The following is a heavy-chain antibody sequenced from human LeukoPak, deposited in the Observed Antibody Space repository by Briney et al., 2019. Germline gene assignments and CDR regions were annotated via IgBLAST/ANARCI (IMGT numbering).Heavy chain of an antibody. D-gene: IGHD6-13*01. CDR1: GYTFTGYY. J-gene: IGHJ6*02. CDR2: INPNSGGT. Sequence: ASVKVSCKSSGYTFTGYYMHWVRQAPGQRLEWMGWINPNSGGTNYAQKFQGWVTMTRDTSISTAYMELSRLRSDDTAVYYCARDRSSSWADYYYYGMDVWGQGTTVTVSS. V-gene: IGHV1-2*04. CDR3: ARDRSSSWADYYYYGMDV.